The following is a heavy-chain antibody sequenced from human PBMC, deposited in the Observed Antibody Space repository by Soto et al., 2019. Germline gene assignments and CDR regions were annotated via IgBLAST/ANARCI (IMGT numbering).Heavy chain of an antibody. Sequence: SETLSLTCAVYGGSFSGYYWSWIRQPPGKGLEWIGEINHSGSTNYNPSLKSRVTISVDTSKNQFSLKLSSVTAADTAVYYCARGELYFGGGGFDYWGQGTLVTVSS. CDR1: GGSFSGYY. V-gene: IGHV4-34*01. CDR3: ARGELYFGGGGFDY. CDR2: INHSGST. D-gene: IGHD2-15*01. J-gene: IGHJ4*02.